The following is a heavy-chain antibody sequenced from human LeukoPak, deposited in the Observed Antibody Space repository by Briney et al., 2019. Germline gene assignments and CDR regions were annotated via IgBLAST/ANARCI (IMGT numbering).Heavy chain of an antibody. V-gene: IGHV1-46*01. CDR3: AILVRSRDAFDI. D-gene: IGHD2-8*02. CDR2: INPSGGST. CDR1: GYTFTSYY. J-gene: IGHJ3*02. Sequence: ASVKVSCKASGYTFTSYYMHWVRQPPGQGLEWMGIINPSGGSTSYAQKFQGRVTMTRDMSTSTVYMELSRLRSEATAVYYCAILVRSRDAFDIWGQGTMVTVSS.